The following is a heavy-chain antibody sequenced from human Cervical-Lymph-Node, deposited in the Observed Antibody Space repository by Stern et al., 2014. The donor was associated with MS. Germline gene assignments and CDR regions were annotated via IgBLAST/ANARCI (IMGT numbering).Heavy chain of an antibody. J-gene: IGHJ4*02. CDR3: AKHACTGAACPFDL. Sequence: QVQLVESGPGLVKPSETLSLTCAVSGDSISSYTHYWAWIRQPPGKGLEWIGRVYYSGATYYNPSLKSPVTISVDTSKNPFPRGLTSVTAADTAVYYCAKHACTGAACPFDLWGQGTLVTVSS. CDR1: GDSISSYTHY. V-gene: IGHV4-39*01. CDR2: VYYSGAT. D-gene: IGHD2-8*02.